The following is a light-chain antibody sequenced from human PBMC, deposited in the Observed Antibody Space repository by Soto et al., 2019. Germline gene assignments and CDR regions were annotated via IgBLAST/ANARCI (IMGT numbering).Light chain of an antibody. J-gene: IGKJ1*01. CDR3: QQYGSSGT. Sequence: DIQMTQSPSSLSASVGDRVTITCRASQSISNYLNWYQQKPGKAPKFLIYAASSLQSGVPSRFSGSGSGTDFTLTISRLEPEDFAVYYCQQYGSSGTFGQGTKVDIK. V-gene: IGKV1-39*01. CDR2: AAS. CDR1: QSISNY.